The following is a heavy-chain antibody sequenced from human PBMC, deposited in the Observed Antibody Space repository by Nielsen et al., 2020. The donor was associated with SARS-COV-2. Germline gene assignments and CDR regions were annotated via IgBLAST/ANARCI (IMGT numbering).Heavy chain of an antibody. D-gene: IGHD2-15*01. CDR3: ARGKGRDIVVVVARYYYYYYMDV. J-gene: IGHJ6*03. Sequence: WVRQAPGQGLERMGWMNPNSGNTGYAQKFQGRATMTRNTSISTAYMELSSLRSEDTAVYYCARGKGRDIVVVVARYYYYYYMDVWGKGTTVTVSS. V-gene: IGHV1-8*01. CDR2: MNPNSGNT.